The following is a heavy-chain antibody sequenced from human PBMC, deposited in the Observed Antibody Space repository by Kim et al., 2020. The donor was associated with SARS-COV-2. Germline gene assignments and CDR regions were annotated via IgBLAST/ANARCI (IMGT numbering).Heavy chain of an antibody. D-gene: IGHD3-10*01. V-gene: IGHV4-59*08. CDR3: ARQTTMVRGAIPFDY. J-gene: IGHJ4*02. Sequence: PPHKRRVTTSVDTSKNQFSLKLSSVTAADTAVYYCARQTTMVRGAIPFDYWGQGTLVTVSS.